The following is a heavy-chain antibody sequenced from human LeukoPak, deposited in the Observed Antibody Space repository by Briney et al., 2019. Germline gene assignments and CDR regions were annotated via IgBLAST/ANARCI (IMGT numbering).Heavy chain of an antibody. V-gene: IGHV1-2*02. CDR3: ARAPYSGYDPQFDY. CDR1: GYTFTGYY. J-gene: IGHJ4*02. D-gene: IGHD5-12*01. CDR2: TNPNSGGT. Sequence: GASVKVSCKASGYTFTGYYMHWVRQAPGQGLEWMGWTNPNSGGTNYAQKFQGRVTMTRDTSISTAYMELSRLRSDDTAVYYCARAPYSGYDPQFDYWGQGTLVTVSS.